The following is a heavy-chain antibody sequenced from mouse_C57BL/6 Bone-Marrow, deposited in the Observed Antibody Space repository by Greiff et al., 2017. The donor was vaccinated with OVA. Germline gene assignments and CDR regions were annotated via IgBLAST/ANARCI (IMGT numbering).Heavy chain of an antibody. V-gene: IGHV5-12*01. D-gene: IGHD1-1*01. CDR2: ISNGGGST. CDR1: GFTFSDYY. J-gene: IGHJ1*03. Sequence: EVNVVESGGGLVQPGGSLKLSCAASGFTFSDYYMYWVRQTPEKRLEWVAYISNGGGSTYYPDTVKGRFTISRDNAKNTLYLQMSRLKSEDTAMYYCARHGSSLNWYFDVWGTGTTVTVSS. CDR3: ARHGSSLNWYFDV.